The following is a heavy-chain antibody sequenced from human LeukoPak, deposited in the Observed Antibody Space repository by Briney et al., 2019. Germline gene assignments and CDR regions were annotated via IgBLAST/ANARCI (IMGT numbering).Heavy chain of an antibody. Sequence: GGSLRLSCAAPGFTFSNAWRNWVGQAPGKGLEWVGRIKSKTDGGTTDYAAPVKGRFTISRDDSKNTLYLQMNSLKTEDTAVYYCTTERRGSSGYLYYFDYWGQGTLVTVSS. D-gene: IGHD3-22*01. CDR1: GFTFSNAW. J-gene: IGHJ4*02. CDR3: TTERRGSSGYLYYFDY. CDR2: IKSKTDGGTT. V-gene: IGHV3-15*07.